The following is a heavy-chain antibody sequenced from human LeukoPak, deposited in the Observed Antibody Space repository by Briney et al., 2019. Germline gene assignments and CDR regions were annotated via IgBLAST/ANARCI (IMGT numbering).Heavy chain of an antibody. CDR2: ISSSSSYI. Sequence: GGSLRLSCAASGFTFSSYSVNWVRQAPGKGLEWVSSISSSSSYIYYADSVKGRFTISRDNAKNSLYLQMNSLRAEDTAVYYCARDQLLHYDVWRGYPYDAFDIWGQGTMVTVSS. D-gene: IGHD3-3*01. CDR3: ARDQLLHYDVWRGYPYDAFDI. J-gene: IGHJ3*02. V-gene: IGHV3-21*01. CDR1: GFTFSSYS.